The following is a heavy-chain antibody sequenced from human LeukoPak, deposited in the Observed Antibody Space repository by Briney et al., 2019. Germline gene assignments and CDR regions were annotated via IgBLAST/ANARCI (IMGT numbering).Heavy chain of an antibody. J-gene: IGHJ4*02. Sequence: GGSLRLSCAASGFTFSNAWMNWVRQAPGKGLEWVGRIRSKANSYATAYAASVKGRFTISRDDSKNTAYLQMNSLKTEDTAVYYCTRGRYNWNYDYWGQGTLVTVSS. CDR3: TRGRYNWNYDY. CDR1: GFTFSNAW. V-gene: IGHV3-73*01. CDR2: IRSKANSYAT. D-gene: IGHD1-7*01.